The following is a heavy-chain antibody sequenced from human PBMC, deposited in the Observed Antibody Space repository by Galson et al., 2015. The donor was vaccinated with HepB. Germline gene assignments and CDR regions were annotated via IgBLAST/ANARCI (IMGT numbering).Heavy chain of an antibody. CDR1: GGSISNYY. CDR2: IFYSGST. CDR3: ARRYSYGSSFDY. J-gene: IGHJ4*02. V-gene: IGHV4-59*08. Sequence: LSLTCTVSGGSISNYYWSWIRQPPGKGLEWIGYIFYSGSTNYNPSLKSRVTISVDTSKNQFSLKLSSVTAADTAVYYCARRYSYGSSFDYWGQGTLVTVSS. D-gene: IGHD5-18*01.